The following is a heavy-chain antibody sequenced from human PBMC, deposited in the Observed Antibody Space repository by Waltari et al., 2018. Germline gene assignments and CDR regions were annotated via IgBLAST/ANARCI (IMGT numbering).Heavy chain of an antibody. J-gene: IGHJ6*02. CDR3: ARPSYSGSSWYYYYGMDV. CDR2: ISAYNGNT. D-gene: IGHD1-26*01. CDR1: GYTFTSYG. Sequence: GAEVKKPGASVKVSCKASGYTFTSYGISWVRQAPGQGLEWMGWISAYNGNTNYAQKLQGRVTMTTDTSTSTAYMELRSLRSDDTAVYYCARPSYSGSSWYYYYGMDVWGQGTTVTVSS. V-gene: IGHV1-18*01.